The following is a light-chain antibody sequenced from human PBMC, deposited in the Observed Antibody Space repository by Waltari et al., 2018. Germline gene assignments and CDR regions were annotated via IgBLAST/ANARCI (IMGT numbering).Light chain of an antibody. Sequence: QSALPQPPSASGRPGQSVTISCTGTSSDVGGNNSVAWYQQHPGKAPNLRIYEVSKRRSGVPDRFSGSKSGNTASLTVSVLQAEDEADYYCSSYAGSNNYVFGTGTKVTVL. V-gene: IGLV2-8*01. CDR3: SSYAGSNNYV. J-gene: IGLJ1*01. CDR2: EVS. CDR1: SSDVGGNNS.